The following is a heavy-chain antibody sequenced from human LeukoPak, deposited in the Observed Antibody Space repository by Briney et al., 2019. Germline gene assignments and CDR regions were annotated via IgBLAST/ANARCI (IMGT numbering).Heavy chain of an antibody. D-gene: IGHD3-16*01. V-gene: IGHV3-48*03. CDR2: ISNSAI. Sequence: GGSLRPSCAASGFTFSSYEMNWVRQAPGKGLEWFSHISNSAIYYADSVKGRFTISRDNAKNSLYLQMNSLRAEDTAVYYCASPRGRAFDLWGQGTMVTVSS. J-gene: IGHJ3*01. CDR1: GFTFSSYE. CDR3: ASPRGRAFDL.